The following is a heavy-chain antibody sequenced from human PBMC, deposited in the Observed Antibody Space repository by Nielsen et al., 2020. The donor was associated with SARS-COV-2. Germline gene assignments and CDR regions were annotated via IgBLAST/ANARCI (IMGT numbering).Heavy chain of an antibody. V-gene: IGHV4-39*01. Sequence: SETLSLTCTVSGGSISSSSYYWGWIRQPPGKGLEWIGSIYYSGSTYYNPSLKSRVTISVDTSKNQFSLKLSSVTAADTAVYYCARGWGLAARRSGRYMDVWGKGTTVTVSS. J-gene: IGHJ6*03. CDR1: GGSISSSSYY. D-gene: IGHD6-6*01. CDR3: ARGWGLAARRSGRYMDV. CDR2: IYYSGST.